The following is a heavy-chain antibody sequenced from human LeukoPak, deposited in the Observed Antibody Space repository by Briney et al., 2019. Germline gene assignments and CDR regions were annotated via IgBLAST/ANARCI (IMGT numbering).Heavy chain of an antibody. CDR2: IYTSGST. CDR1: GGSISSYY. CDR3: AADAYFVWLSHFDI. V-gene: IGHV4-4*07. J-gene: IGHJ3*02. D-gene: IGHD3-9*01. Sequence: SETLSLTCTVSGGSISSYYWSWIRQPAGKGLEWIGRIYTSGSTNYNPSLKSRVTMSVDTSKNQFSLKLSTVTAADTAVYYCAADAYFVWLSHFDIWGQETMVTVSS.